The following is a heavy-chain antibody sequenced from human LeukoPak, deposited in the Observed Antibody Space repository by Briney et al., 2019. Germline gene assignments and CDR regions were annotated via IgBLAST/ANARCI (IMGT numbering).Heavy chain of an antibody. CDR1: GFTFSSYG. V-gene: IGHV3-23*01. D-gene: IGHD6-6*01. J-gene: IGHJ6*03. Sequence: GGSLRLSCAASGFTFSSYGMSWVRQAPGKGLEWVSGIGGSGTRTYYADSVKGRFTISRDNSKNTLYLQMNSLRAEDTAVYYCAKEGRGQLTWYYYYYYMDVWGKGTTVTVSS. CDR2: IGGSGTRT. CDR3: AKEGRGQLTWYYYYYYMDV.